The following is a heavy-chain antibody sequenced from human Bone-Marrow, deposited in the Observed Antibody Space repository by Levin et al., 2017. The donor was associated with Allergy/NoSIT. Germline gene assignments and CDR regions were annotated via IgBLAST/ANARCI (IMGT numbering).Heavy chain of an antibody. CDR1: GASISSTSYY. CDR2: LFYSGGT. CDR3: ARQQGRYYGSGHSPYFYYGMDV. J-gene: IGHJ6*02. Sequence: SQTLSLTCTVSGASISSTSYYWGWIRQPPGKGLEWIGSLFYSGGTYYNSSLESRVTISLDTSKSQFSLKLSSVTAADTAVYYCARQQGRYYGSGHSPYFYYGMDVWGQGTTVTVSS. V-gene: IGHV4-39*01. D-gene: IGHD3-10*01.